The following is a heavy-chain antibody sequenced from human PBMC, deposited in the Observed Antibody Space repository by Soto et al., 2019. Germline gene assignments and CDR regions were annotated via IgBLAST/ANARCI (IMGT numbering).Heavy chain of an antibody. CDR1: GFTFSNYA. D-gene: IGHD5-18*01. Sequence: EVQLLESGGGLVQPGGSLRLSCAASGFTFSNYAMSWLRQPPGKGLEWVSAISGSGDRTYYADSVKGRFTISRDNSKNTVYLQMNSLRAEVSAVYYCVQERSGHSYADSWGQGTLVTVSS. V-gene: IGHV3-23*01. CDR3: VQERSGHSYADS. J-gene: IGHJ4*02. CDR2: ISGSGDRT.